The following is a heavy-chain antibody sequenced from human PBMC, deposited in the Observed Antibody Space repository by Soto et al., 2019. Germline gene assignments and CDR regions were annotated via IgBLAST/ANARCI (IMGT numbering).Heavy chain of an antibody. Sequence: QITLKESGPTLVNPTQTLTLTCTFSGFSLSTRGVGVGLIRQPPGKALEWLALIYWDDDKRFSPSLKSRLTITKDTSKNQVVLIMTNMDPVDTATYYCAPNMGELPPGYWGQGTLVTVSS. CDR3: APNMGELPPGY. CDR2: IYWDDDK. V-gene: IGHV2-5*02. J-gene: IGHJ4*02. D-gene: IGHD3-16*01. CDR1: GFSLSTRGVG.